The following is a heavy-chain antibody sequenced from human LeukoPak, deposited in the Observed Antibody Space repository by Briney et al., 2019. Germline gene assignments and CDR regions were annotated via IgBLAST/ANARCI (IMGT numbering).Heavy chain of an antibody. J-gene: IGHJ4*02. V-gene: IGHV3-30*04. Sequence: GGSLRLSCAASGFTFSSYAIHWVRQAPGRGLEWVAVISFDGSYKYYADSVTGRFTISRDNCKNTLYLQMNSLRVEDTAVYYCARDYRATVVSSGPDYWGQGALVAVSS. CDR1: GFTFSSYA. D-gene: IGHD4-23*01. CDR2: ISFDGSYK. CDR3: ARDYRATVVSSGPDY.